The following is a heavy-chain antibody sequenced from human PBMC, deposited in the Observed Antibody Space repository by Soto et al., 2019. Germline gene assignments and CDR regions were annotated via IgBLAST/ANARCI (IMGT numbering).Heavy chain of an antibody. J-gene: IGHJ4*02. Sequence: QVQLVESGGGVVQPGRSLRLSCAASGFTFSSYGMHWVRQAPGKGLEWVAVIWYDGSNKYYADSVKGRFTISRDNSKNTLYLQMNSLRAEDTAVYYCAREGAVAGTDYWGQGTLVTVSS. CDR3: AREGAVAGTDY. V-gene: IGHV3-33*01. D-gene: IGHD6-19*01. CDR2: IWYDGSNK. CDR1: GFTFSSYG.